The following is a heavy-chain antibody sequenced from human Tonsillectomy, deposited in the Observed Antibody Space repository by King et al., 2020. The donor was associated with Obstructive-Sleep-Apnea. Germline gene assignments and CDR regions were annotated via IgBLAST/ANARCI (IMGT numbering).Heavy chain of an antibody. CDR1: GGSISSGGYY. CDR2: IYYSGST. CDR3: ARDRGSGSYVRGVYYYGMDV. J-gene: IGHJ6*02. D-gene: IGHD3-10*01. Sequence: QVQLQESGPGLVKPSQTLSLTCTVSGGSISSGGYYWSWIRQHPGKGLEGIGYIYYSGSTYYNPSLKSRVTISVDTTKNQFSLKLSSVTAADTAVYYCARDRGSGSYVRGVYYYGMDVWGQGTTVTVSS. V-gene: IGHV4-31*03.